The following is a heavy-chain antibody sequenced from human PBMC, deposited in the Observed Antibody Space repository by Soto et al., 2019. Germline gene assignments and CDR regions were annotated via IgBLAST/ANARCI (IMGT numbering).Heavy chain of an antibody. CDR3: ARHPVLRYLRGYFDY. D-gene: IGHD3-9*01. V-gene: IGHV4-39*01. Sequence: QLQLQESGPGLVKPSETLSLTCTVSGGSISSSSYYWGWIRQPPGKGLEWIGSIYYSGSTYYNPSLKSRVTIAVDTSKSQFSLKLSSVTAANTAVYYCARHPVLRYLRGYFDYWGQGTLVTVSS. J-gene: IGHJ4*02. CDR2: IYYSGST. CDR1: GGSISSSSYY.